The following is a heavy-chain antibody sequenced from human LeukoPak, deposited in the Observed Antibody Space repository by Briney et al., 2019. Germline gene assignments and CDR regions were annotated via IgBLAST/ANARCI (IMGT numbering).Heavy chain of an antibody. CDR3: ARPPSTGYCSSTSCPMDV. D-gene: IGHD2-2*01. J-gene: IGHJ6*02. V-gene: IGHV3-21*01. CDR2: ISSSSSYI. CDR1: GFTFSSYS. Sequence: PGGSLRLSCAASGFTFSSYSMNWVRQAPGKGLEWVSSISSSSSYIYYADSVKGRFTISRDNAKNSLYLQMNSLRAEDTAVYYCARPPSTGYCSSTSCPMDVWGQGTTVTVSS.